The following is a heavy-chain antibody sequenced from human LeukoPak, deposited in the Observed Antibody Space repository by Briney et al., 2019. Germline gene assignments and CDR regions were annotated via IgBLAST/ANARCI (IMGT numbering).Heavy chain of an antibody. Sequence: ASVTVSCKASGGTFSSYAISWVRQAPGQGLEWMGGIIPIFGTANYAQKFQGRVTITTDESTSTAYMELSSLRSEDTAVYYCARDVNYYDSSGYYGDAFDIWGQGTMVTVSS. CDR1: GGTFSSYA. D-gene: IGHD3-22*01. V-gene: IGHV1-69*05. CDR3: ARDVNYYDSSGYYGDAFDI. CDR2: IIPIFGTA. J-gene: IGHJ3*02.